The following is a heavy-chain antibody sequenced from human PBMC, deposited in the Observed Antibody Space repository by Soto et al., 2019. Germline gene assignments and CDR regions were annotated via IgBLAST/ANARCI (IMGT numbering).Heavy chain of an antibody. CDR1: GFTFITYS. D-gene: IGHD3-22*01. J-gene: IGHJ4*02. CDR3: ARATLNYDGSGYHFDY. V-gene: IGHV3-48*01. Sequence: GGSLRLSCAASGFTFITYSMNWVRQAPGKGLEWVSHISSSSSTIHYADSVKGRFTISRDNAKNSLYLQMNSLRAEDTAIYYCARATLNYDGSGYHFDYWGQGTLVTVSS. CDR2: ISSSSSTI.